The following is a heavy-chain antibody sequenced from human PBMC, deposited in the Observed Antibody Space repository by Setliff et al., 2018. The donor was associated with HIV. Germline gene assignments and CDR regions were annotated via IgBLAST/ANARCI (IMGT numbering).Heavy chain of an antibody. CDR1: GFTFSDVW. J-gene: IGHJ4*02. CDR3: AKTSNTGYLFCSDY. D-gene: IGHD3-9*01. V-gene: IGHV3-23*01. CDR2: ISGSGVNS. Sequence: GSLRLSCAGSGFTFSDVWMSWVRQAPGKGLEWISGISGSGVNSYYADSVKGRFTISRDNSKNTVYLQMNSLRAEDTAVYYCAKTSNTGYLFCSDYWGQGTLVTVSS.